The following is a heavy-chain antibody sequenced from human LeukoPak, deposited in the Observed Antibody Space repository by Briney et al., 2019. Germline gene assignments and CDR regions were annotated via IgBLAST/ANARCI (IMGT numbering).Heavy chain of an antibody. J-gene: IGHJ3*02. Sequence: PSETLSLTCSVSGGSISNGSYYWGWIRQPPGKGLEWIGNMYYSGTTYYNPSLKSRVTISVDTSKNQFSLRLTSVTAADTAVYYFARQGGGDSGYYSENAFDIWGQGTMVTVSS. V-gene: IGHV4-39*01. CDR3: ARQGGGDSGYYSENAFDI. CDR2: MYYSGTT. CDR1: GGSISNGSYY. D-gene: IGHD3-22*01.